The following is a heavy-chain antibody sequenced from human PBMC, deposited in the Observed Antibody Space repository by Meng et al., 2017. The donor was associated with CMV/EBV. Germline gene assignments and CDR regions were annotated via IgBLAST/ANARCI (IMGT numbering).Heavy chain of an antibody. J-gene: IGHJ6*02. V-gene: IGHV1-18*01. CDR1: GYTFTSYG. CDR2: ISAYNGNT. D-gene: IGHD3-10*01. Sequence: ASVKVSCKASGYTFTSYGISWVRQAPGQGLEWMGWISAYNGNTNYAQKLQGRVTMTTDTSTSTAYMELRSLRSEDTAVYYCARDRSGDYYYYYGMDVWGQGTTVTVSS. CDR3: ARDRSGDYYYYYGMDV.